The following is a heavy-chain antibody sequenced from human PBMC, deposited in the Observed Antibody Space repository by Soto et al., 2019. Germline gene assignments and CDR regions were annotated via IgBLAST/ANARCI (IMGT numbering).Heavy chain of an antibody. V-gene: IGHV3-48*01. CDR1: GFTFSNYP. J-gene: IGHJ4*02. D-gene: IGHD2-2*01. Sequence: EVQLVESGGTLVQPGGSLRLSCAASGFTFSNYPMDWVRQAPGKGLEWISYISTGSSAIHYADSVRGRFTISRDEAKNSLYLQMNSLRAEDTAVYYCARDKGSSSWHSFDYWGQGTLVTVSS. CDR2: ISTGSSAI. CDR3: ARDKGSSSWHSFDY.